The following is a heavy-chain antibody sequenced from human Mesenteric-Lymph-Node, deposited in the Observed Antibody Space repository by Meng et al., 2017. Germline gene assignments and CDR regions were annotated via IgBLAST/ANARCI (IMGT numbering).Heavy chain of an antibody. V-gene: IGHV3-15*01. D-gene: IGHD3-10*01. CDR3: VTHSGFGIGFDY. CDR2: IKSKADGGAT. Sequence: EVQLVGSGGGLVQPGGSLRLSCAASGFIFNNAWMSWVRQAPGKGLGWVCRIKSKADGGATHYAAPVKGRFTISRDDSKNTLDLQMNSLKSEDTAVYYCVTHSGFGIGFDYWGQGTLVTVSS. J-gene: IGHJ4*02. CDR1: GFIFNNAW.